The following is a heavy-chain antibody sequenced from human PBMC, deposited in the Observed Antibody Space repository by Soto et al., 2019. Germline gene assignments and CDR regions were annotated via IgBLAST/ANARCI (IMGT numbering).Heavy chain of an antibody. D-gene: IGHD5-18*01. V-gene: IGHV3-23*01. CDR3: TRGYMSQGYFDY. J-gene: IGHJ4*02. Sequence: EVQLLESGGGLVQPGGSLRLSCAASGFTFSSYALSWVRQAPGTGLEWISAISGSGGSTYYADSVKGRFTISRDNSKDTLYLQMNSLRAEDTALYYCTRGYMSQGYFDYWGQGTLGTVSS. CDR1: GFTFSSYA. CDR2: ISGSGGST.